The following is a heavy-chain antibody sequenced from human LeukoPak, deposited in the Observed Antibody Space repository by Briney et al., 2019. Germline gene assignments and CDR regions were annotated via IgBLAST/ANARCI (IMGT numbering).Heavy chain of an antibody. CDR3: ARDFQHAFDY. Sequence: GGSLRLSCAASGFTFSTYSVNWVRQAPGKGLEWLSYIGGSDTIIQYAGSVKGRFTISRDNAKNSLFLQMNSLSAEDTAVYYCARDFQHAFDYWGQGILVTVSS. V-gene: IGHV3-48*04. CDR2: IGGSDTII. CDR1: GFTFSTYS. J-gene: IGHJ4*02.